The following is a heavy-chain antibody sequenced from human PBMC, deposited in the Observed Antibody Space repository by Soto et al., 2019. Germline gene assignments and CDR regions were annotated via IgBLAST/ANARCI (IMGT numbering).Heavy chain of an antibody. V-gene: IGHV1-8*01. CDR3: ARDSSGVNDFCSGYCNPYYYYGMDV. Sequence: ASVKVSCKASGYTFTSYDINWVRQATGQGFEYLGWMNPNSGNTGYVKKFQGRVTMTRDTSMSTAYMELSSLRSEDTAVYYCARDSSGVNDFCSGYCNPYYYYGMDVWGQGTT. J-gene: IGHJ6*02. CDR1: GYTFTSYD. D-gene: IGHD3-3*01. CDR2: MNPNSGNT.